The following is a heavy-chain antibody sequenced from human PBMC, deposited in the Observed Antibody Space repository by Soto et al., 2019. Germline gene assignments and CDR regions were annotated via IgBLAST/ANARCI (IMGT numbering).Heavy chain of an antibody. J-gene: IGHJ6*02. CDR3: ARIVSYDGYWNTEGVYYYGMDV. Sequence: ASVKVSCKASGGTFSSYAISWVRQAPGQGLEWMGGIIPIFGTANYAQKFQGRVTITADESTSTAYMELSSLRSEDTAVYYCARIVSYDGYWNTEGVYYYGMDVWGQGTTVTVSS. V-gene: IGHV1-69*13. D-gene: IGHD1-1*01. CDR2: IIPIFGTA. CDR1: GGTFSSYA.